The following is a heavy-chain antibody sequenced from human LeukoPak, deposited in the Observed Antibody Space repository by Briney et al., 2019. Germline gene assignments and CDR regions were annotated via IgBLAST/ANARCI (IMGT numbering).Heavy chain of an antibody. Sequence: ASVKVSCKASGGTFSSYAISWVRQAPGQGLEWMGGIIPIFGTANYAQKFQGRVTITADKSTCTAYMELSSLRSEDTAVYYCASYYYYDSSGYRFDYWGQGTLVTVSS. D-gene: IGHD3-22*01. CDR1: GGTFSSYA. J-gene: IGHJ4*02. CDR3: ASYYYYDSSGYRFDY. CDR2: IIPIFGTA. V-gene: IGHV1-69*06.